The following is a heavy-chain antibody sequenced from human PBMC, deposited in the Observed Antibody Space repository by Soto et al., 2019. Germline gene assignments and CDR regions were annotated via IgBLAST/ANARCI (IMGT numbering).Heavy chain of an antibody. CDR1: GGSISSGGYY. Sequence: SETLSLTCTVSGGSISSGGYYWSWIRQHPGKGLEWIGYIYYSGSTYYNPSLKSRVTISVDTSKNQFSLKLSSVTAADTAVYYCARNGLYPYYDFWSGSFGYMDVWGKGTTVTVSS. CDR2: IYYSGST. J-gene: IGHJ6*03. V-gene: IGHV4-31*03. CDR3: ARNGLYPYYDFWSGSFGYMDV. D-gene: IGHD3-3*01.